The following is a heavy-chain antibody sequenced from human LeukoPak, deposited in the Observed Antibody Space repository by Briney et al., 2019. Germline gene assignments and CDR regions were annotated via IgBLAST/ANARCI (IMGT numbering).Heavy chain of an antibody. CDR3: ARLVAFNGPDDGWFDS. J-gene: IGHJ5*01. D-gene: IGHD1-1*01. V-gene: IGHV5-51*01. CDR2: IYPGDSDT. CDR1: GYRLATYW. Sequence: GESLKISCKGSGYRLATYWIGWVRQMPGKGLEWMGIIYPGDSDTRYSPSFRGQVTISADKSITTAYLQWSSLKASDSAMYYCARLVAFNGPDDGWFDSWGQGTLVTVSS.